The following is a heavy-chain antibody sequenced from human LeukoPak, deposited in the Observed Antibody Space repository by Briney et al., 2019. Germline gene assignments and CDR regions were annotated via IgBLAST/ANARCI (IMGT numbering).Heavy chain of an antibody. CDR2: IIPIFGTA. Sequence: SVKVSCKASGGTFSSYAISWVRQAPGQGLEWMGGIIPIFGTANYAQKFQGRVTITADKSTSTDYMELSSLRSEDTAVYYCASPDGILTGYYPYWGQGTLVTVSS. D-gene: IGHD3-9*01. V-gene: IGHV1-69*06. CDR1: GGTFSSYA. J-gene: IGHJ4*02. CDR3: ASPDGILTGYYPY.